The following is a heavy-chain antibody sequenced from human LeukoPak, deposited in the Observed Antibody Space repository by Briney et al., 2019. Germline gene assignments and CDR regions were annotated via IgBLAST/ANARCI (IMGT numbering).Heavy chain of an antibody. Sequence: SETLSLTCTVSGGSISSGDYYWSWIRQPPGKGLEWIGYIYYSGSTHYNPSLKSRVTISVDTSKNQFSLKLSSVTAADTAVYYCARVLLWFGELSHFDYWGQGTLVTVSS. CDR2: IYYSGST. D-gene: IGHD3-10*01. CDR3: ARVLLWFGELSHFDY. J-gene: IGHJ4*02. CDR1: GGSISSGDYY. V-gene: IGHV4-30-4*01.